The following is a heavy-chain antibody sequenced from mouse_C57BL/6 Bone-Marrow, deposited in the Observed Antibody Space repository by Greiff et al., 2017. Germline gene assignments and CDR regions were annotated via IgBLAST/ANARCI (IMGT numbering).Heavy chain of an antibody. Sequence: QVHVKQSGAELVKPGASVKISCTASGYAFSSYWMNWVKQRPGQGLEWIGQIFPGDGDTNYNGKFKGKATLTADKSSSTAYMQLSSLTSEDSAVYFCARGVYWGQGTLVTVSA. CDR1: GYAFSSYW. V-gene: IGHV1-80*01. CDR3: ARGVY. CDR2: IFPGDGDT. J-gene: IGHJ3*01.